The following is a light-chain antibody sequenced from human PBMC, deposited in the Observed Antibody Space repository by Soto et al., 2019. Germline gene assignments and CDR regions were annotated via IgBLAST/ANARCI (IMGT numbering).Light chain of an antibody. Sequence: EIVLTQSPANLSLSPGERATLSCRASQSVSSYLAWYQQKPGQAPRLLIYDASNRATGIPARFSGSGSGTEFTLTISSLQSEDFAVYYCQQYSNWPPITFGQGTRLEIK. CDR3: QQYSNWPPIT. CDR2: DAS. V-gene: IGKV3-11*01. CDR1: QSVSSY. J-gene: IGKJ5*01.